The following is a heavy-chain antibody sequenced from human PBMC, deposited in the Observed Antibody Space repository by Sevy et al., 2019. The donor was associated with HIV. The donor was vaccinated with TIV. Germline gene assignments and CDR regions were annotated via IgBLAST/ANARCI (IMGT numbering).Heavy chain of an antibody. CDR3: ARAYSNYYYAMDV. CDR2: IYYSGRS. D-gene: IGHD4-4*01. J-gene: IGHJ6*02. CDR1: GTSISGYY. V-gene: IGHV4-59*01. Sequence: SETLSLTCTVSGTSISGYYWSWIRQPPGKGLEWIGYIYYSGRSDYNPSLKSRVTISEGTSKNQFSLKLSSVTAADTAVYYCARAYSNYYYAMDVWVQGTTVTVSS.